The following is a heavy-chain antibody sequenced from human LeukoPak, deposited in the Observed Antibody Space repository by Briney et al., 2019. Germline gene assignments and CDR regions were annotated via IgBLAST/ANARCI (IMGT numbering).Heavy chain of an antibody. J-gene: IGHJ4*02. V-gene: IGHV1-2*02. CDR2: MNPNSGGT. Sequence: ASVKVSCKASGYTFTSYDINWVRQATGQGLEWMGWMNPNSGGTNYAQKFQGRVTMTRDTSISTAYMELSRLRSDDTAVYYCARVVAAVAGKFAKYYFDYWGQGTLVTVSS. D-gene: IGHD6-19*01. CDR1: GYTFTSYD. CDR3: ARVVAAVAGKFAKYYFDY.